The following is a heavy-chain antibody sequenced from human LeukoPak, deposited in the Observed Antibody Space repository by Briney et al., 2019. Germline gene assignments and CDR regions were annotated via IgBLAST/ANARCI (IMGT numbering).Heavy chain of an antibody. CDR3: ARIISHYWFDP. D-gene: IGHD2-21*01. CDR1: GFTFSSYG. Sequence: GGSLRLSCAASGFTFSSYGMHWVRQAPGKGLEWVAVIWYGGSNKYYADSVKGRFTISRDNSKNTLYLQMNSLRAEDTAVYYCARIISHYWFDPWGQGTLVTVSS. J-gene: IGHJ5*02. V-gene: IGHV3-33*08. CDR2: IWYGGSNK.